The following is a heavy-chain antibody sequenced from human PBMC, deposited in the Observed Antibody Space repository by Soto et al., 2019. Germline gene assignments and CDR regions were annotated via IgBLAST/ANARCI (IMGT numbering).Heavy chain of an antibody. V-gene: IGHV4-31*03. CDR2: IYYSGST. CDR1: GGSISSGGYY. CDR3: AREAFGYCSGGSCPYSIDY. D-gene: IGHD2-15*01. Sequence: SETLSLTCTVSGGSISSGGYYWSWIRQHPGKGLEWIGYIYYSGSTYYNPSLKSRVTISVDTSKNQFSLKLSSVTAADTAVYYCAREAFGYCSGGSCPYSIDYWGQGTLVTVSS. J-gene: IGHJ4*02.